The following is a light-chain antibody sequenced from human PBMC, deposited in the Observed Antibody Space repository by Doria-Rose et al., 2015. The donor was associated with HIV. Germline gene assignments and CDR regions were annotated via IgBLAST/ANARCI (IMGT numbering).Light chain of an antibody. V-gene: IGKV3-20*01. CDR1: QRVKSSY. J-gene: IGKJ5*01. CDR3: QQYGTSRGT. Sequence: TQPPGTLSLSPGERATLSCRASQRVKSSYLAWYQQKPGQAPRLLIYDASTRATGIPDRISGSGSGTDFTLTISRLEPEDVAVYYCQQYGTSRGTFGQGTRLEIK. CDR2: DAS.